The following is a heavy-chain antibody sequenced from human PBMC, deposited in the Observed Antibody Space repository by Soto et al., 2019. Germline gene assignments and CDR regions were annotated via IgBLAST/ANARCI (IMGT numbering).Heavy chain of an antibody. CDR3: AGGGPKWDLQRDYYYCMDV. V-gene: IGHV1-2*04. D-gene: IGHD1-26*01. CDR1: GYTFTGHY. CDR2: INPKSGGT. J-gene: IGHJ6*02. Sequence: QVQLVQSGAEVIQPGASVKVSCKASGYTFTGHYIHWVRQAPGQGLEWLGRINPKSGGTKNAQKFQAWVTMTRDTSITSAYMEISRLKSDDTAVYYCAGGGPKWDLQRDYYYCMDVWGQGTTVTVSS.